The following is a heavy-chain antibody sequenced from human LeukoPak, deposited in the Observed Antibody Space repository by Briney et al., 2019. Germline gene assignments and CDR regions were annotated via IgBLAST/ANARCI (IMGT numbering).Heavy chain of an antibody. D-gene: IGHD4-23*01. CDR1: GFTFSSYT. CDR2: ISYDGSSQ. CDR3: AREERLRWTAY. J-gene: IGHJ4*02. V-gene: IGHV3-30-3*01. Sequence: GGSLRLSCAASGFTFSSYTMHCVRQAPGKGLEWVAFISYDGSSQSYADSVKGRFTISRDNAKNSLYLQMNSLRAEDTAVYYCAREERLRWTAYWGQGTLVTVSS.